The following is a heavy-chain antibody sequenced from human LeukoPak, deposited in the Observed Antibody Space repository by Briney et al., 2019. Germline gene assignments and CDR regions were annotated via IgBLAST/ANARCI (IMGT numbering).Heavy chain of an antibody. J-gene: IGHJ4*02. CDR3: AKGNSIAAAGY. D-gene: IGHD6-13*01. V-gene: IGHV1-2*02. CDR2: INPNNGGT. CDR1: GYTFTGYY. Sequence: ASVKVSCEASGYTFTGYYMHRVRQAPGQGLEWMGWINPNNGGTKHAQKFQGRVTMTRDTSISTAYMELSRLRSDDTAMYYCAKGNSIAAAGYWGQGTLVTVSS.